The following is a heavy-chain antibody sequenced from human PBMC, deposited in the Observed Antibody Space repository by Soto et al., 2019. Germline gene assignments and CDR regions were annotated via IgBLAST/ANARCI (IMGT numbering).Heavy chain of an antibody. CDR2: INPSGGST. J-gene: IGHJ6*02. CDR3: ARRLGTTGTMAYYYGMDV. Sequence: QVQLVQSGAEVKKPGASVKVSCKASGYTFTSYYMHWVRQAPGQGLEWMGIINPSGGSTSYAQKFQGRVTMTRDTSTSTVYMELSSLRSEDTAVYYCARRLGTTGTMAYYYGMDVWGQGTTVTVSS. D-gene: IGHD1-1*01. V-gene: IGHV1-46*01. CDR1: GYTFTSYY.